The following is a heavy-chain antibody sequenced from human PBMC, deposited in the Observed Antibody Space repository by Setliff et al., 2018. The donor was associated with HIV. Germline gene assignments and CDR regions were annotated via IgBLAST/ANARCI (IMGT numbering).Heavy chain of an antibody. CDR1: GGSINNGAYY. CDR3: AREIVRVALDI. V-gene: IGHV4-31*03. CDR2: IYYNGIT. D-gene: IGHD3-16*02. J-gene: IGHJ3*02. Sequence: SETLSLTCTVSGGSINNGAYYWSWIRHQPGRGLEWIGNIYYNGITHYNPSLKSRLGISIDTSKNQFYLQLNSVTAADTSVFYCAREIVRVALDIWGPGTAVTVSS.